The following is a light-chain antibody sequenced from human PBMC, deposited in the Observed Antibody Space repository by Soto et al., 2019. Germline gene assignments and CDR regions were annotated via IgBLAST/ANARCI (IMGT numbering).Light chain of an antibody. Sequence: QSALTQPASVSGSPGQSITISCTGTSSDVGAYNSVCWYQQHPGKAPKLMISEVSNRPSGVSNRFSGSKSGNTASLTISGLQAEDEADYYCSSYTTGTTLGVFGGGTKLTVL. CDR1: SSDVGAYNS. CDR3: SSYTTGTTLGV. CDR2: EVS. J-gene: IGLJ3*02. V-gene: IGLV2-14*01.